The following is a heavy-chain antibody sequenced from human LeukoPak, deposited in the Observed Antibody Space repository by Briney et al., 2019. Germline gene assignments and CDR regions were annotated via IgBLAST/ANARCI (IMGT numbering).Heavy chain of an antibody. D-gene: IGHD6-19*01. Sequence: GGSLRLSCAASGFTFRGFSMSWVRQSPTKGLEWVANIKQDGSERYYVDSVKGRFTISRDNAKNSLSLQMNNLRVEDTAVYYCARVMQQVGWGYWGQGILVTVSS. CDR3: ARVMQQVGWGY. CDR1: GFTFRGFS. J-gene: IGHJ4*02. V-gene: IGHV3-7*01. CDR2: IKQDGSER.